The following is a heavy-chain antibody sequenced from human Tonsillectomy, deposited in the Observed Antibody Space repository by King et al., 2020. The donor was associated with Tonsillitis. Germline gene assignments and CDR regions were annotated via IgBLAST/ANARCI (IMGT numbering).Heavy chain of an antibody. D-gene: IGHD1-26*01. J-gene: IGHJ4*02. Sequence: QLQESGSGLVKPSQTLSLTCAVSGGSISSGDYSWGWIRQPPGKGLEWIGYISHSGNSFYNPSLKSRVTISVDRSKNQFSLKLNSVTAADSAVYYCARDQRGGSYDYWGQGTPVTVSS. CDR3: ARDQRGGSYDY. V-gene: IGHV4-30-2*01. CDR2: ISHSGNS. CDR1: GGSISSGDYS.